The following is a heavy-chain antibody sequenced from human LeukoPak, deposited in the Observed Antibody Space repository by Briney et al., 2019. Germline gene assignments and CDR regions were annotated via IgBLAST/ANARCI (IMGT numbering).Heavy chain of an antibody. Sequence: GGSLRLSCAASGFTFSTYWMSWVRQAPGKGLEWVANIKQDGSDKYYVDSVKGRFTISRDNAKNSLYLQMNSLRAEDTAVYYCARPRYCSSGNCYSDYWGQGALVTVSS. CDR2: IKQDGSDK. CDR3: ARPRYCSSGNCYSDY. CDR1: GFTFSTYW. D-gene: IGHD2-15*01. V-gene: IGHV3-7*01. J-gene: IGHJ4*02.